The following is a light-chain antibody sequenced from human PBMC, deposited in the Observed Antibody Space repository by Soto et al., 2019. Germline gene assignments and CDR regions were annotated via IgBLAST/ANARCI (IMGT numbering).Light chain of an antibody. V-gene: IGKV4-1*01. J-gene: IGKJ2*01. CDR1: RSVLYSSNNKNY. CDR2: RAS. Sequence: DIVMTQSPDSLAVSLGERATINCKSSRSVLYSSNNKNYLAWYQQKPGQPPKLLIYRASTRESGVPDRFSGSGSGTDFSLTLTSLQPEDVAVEYFQQYYSTQYTFGQGPKLETK. CDR3: QQYYSTQYT.